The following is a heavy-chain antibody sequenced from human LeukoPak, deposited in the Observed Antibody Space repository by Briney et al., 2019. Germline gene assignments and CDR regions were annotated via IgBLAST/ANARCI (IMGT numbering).Heavy chain of an antibody. CDR1: GFTFSRYG. D-gene: IGHD2-2*01. J-gene: IGHJ4*02. CDR3: AKPRILYYCSSTSCHEGGFDC. CDR2: IWHDGSYE. Sequence: PGGSLRLSCAASGFTFSRYGMNWVRQAPGKGLEWVAVIWHDGSYEYYADSVKGRFTISRDNSKNTLYLQMNSLRAEDTAVYYCAKPRILYYCSSTSCHEGGFDCWGQGTLVTVSS. V-gene: IGHV3-33*06.